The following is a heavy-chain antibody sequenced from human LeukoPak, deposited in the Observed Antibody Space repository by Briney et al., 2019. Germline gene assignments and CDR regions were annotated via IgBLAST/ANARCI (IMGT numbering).Heavy chain of an antibody. D-gene: IGHD1-26*01. CDR1: RVILINYG. CDR3: ARDNYSGSRYFDH. J-gene: IGHJ4*02. Sequence: GTLLLFCSASRVILINYGMSWVLRDPGKGREWGSYISSSGRTMYYADSVKGRFTVSRDNAKNSLYLQMNSLRAEDTAIYYCARDNYSGSRYFDHWGQGTLVTVSS. CDR2: ISSSGRTM. V-gene: IGHV3-48*04.